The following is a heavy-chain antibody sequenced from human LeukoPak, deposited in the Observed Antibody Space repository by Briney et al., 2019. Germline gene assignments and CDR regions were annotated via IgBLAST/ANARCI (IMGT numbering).Heavy chain of an antibody. D-gene: IGHD6-13*01. CDR3: AKDSYSKGDY. CDR2: IKLDGSVI. Sequence: GGSLRLSCTASGFPFSSYWMTWVRQAPGKGLEWVANIKLDGSVINYVDSVKGRFTTSRDNAKNSLYLQVTNLRVEDTALYYCAKDSYSKGDYWGQGTLVTVSS. V-gene: IGHV3-7*01. J-gene: IGHJ4*02. CDR1: GFPFSSYW.